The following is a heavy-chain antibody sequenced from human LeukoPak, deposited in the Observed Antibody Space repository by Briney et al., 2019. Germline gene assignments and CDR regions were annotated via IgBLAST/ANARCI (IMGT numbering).Heavy chain of an antibody. CDR1: GGSFSGYY. CDR3: ARTYDSSAYYRDAFDI. J-gene: IGHJ3*02. V-gene: IGHV4-34*01. D-gene: IGHD3-22*01. Sequence: PSETLSLTCAVYGGSFSGYYWSWIRQPPGKGLEWIGEINHSGSTSYNPSLKSRVTISVDTSKNQFSLKLSSVTAADTAVYYCARTYDSSAYYRDAFDIWGQGTMVTVSS. CDR2: INHSGST.